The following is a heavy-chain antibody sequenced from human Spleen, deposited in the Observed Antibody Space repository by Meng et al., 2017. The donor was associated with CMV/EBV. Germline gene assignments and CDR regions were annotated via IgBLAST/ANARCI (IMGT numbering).Heavy chain of an antibody. CDR1: GGSISSYY. D-gene: IGHD3-22*01. V-gene: IGHV4-59*01. Sequence: SETLSLTCTVSGGSISSYYWSWIRQPPGKGLEWIGEINHSGSTNYNPSLKSRVTISVDTSKNQFALKLSSVTAADTAVYYCARELDYFDSSGYALDYWGQGTLVTVSS. J-gene: IGHJ4*02. CDR3: ARELDYFDSSGYALDY. CDR2: INHSGST.